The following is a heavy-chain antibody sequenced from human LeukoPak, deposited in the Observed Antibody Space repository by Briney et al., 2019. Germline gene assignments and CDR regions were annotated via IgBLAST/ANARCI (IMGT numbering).Heavy chain of an antibody. CDR1: GYTFTGYY. CDR3: ARALSLYSNYGY. D-gene: IGHD4-11*01. V-gene: IGHV1-2*02. J-gene: IGHJ4*02. Sequence: ASVKVSCEASGYTFTGYYMHWVRQAPGQGLEWMGWINPNSGGTNYAQKFQGRVTMTRDTSISTAYMELSRLRSDDTAVYYCARALSLYSNYGYWGQGTLVTVSS. CDR2: INPNSGGT.